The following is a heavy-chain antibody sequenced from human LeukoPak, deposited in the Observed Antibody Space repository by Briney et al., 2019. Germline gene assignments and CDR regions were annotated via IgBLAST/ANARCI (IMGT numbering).Heavy chain of an antibody. Sequence: SETLSLTRTVSGGSISRYYWSWIRPPAGRGREWIGRIYTRGSTHYNSSLKSRVTMSVDTSKSQFSLKLSSVTAAATAVYYCARERAARITIFGVVSRDDAFDIWGQGTMVTVSS. D-gene: IGHD3-3*01. CDR1: GGSISRYY. CDR3: ARERAARITIFGVVSRDDAFDI. J-gene: IGHJ3*02. CDR2: IYTRGST. V-gene: IGHV4-4*07.